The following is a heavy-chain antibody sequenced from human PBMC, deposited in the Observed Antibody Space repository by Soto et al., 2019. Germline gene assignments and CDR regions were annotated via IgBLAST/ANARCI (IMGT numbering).Heavy chain of an antibody. J-gene: IGHJ2*01. V-gene: IGHV1-58*02. CDR3: AASATKSDIVPLPATTPYCYFDL. Sequence: QLQLVQSGPEVKKPGTSVKVSCKASGFTFTSSAMQWVRQARGQRLEWIGWIVVGSGNTNYAQEFQERVTIPRDIATRIAYVELSSLRSEFSSAYYCAASATKSDIVPLPATTPYCYFDLWGRGTLVTVTS. CDR2: IVVGSGNT. CDR1: GFTFTSSA. D-gene: IGHD2-2*01.